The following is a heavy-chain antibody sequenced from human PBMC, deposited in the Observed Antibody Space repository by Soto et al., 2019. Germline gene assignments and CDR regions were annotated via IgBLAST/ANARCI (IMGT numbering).Heavy chain of an antibody. J-gene: IGHJ4*02. CDR2: VFHNGRT. V-gene: IGHV4-30-4*01. CDR3: ARLSWIQLEYYFDY. D-gene: IGHD5-18*01. CDR1: GGKMSNSYYY. Sequence: SETLSHSCTVAGGKMSNSYYYWSWERKNPGKGLEWIGHVFHNGRTYYNPSLKGRVGILVDTSRNQFSLNLNSMTAADTAVYYCARLSWIQLEYYFDYWGQGTLVTVSS.